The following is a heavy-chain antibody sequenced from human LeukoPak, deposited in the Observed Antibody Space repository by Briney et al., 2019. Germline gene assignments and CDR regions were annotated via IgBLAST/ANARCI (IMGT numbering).Heavy chain of an antibody. Sequence: SETLSLTCTVSGGSISSSSYYWGWIRQPPGKGLEWIGSIYYSGSTYYNPSLKSRVIISVDTSKNQFSLKLSSVTAADTAVYYCARHVGRTMVRGVITDPWGQGTLVTVSS. J-gene: IGHJ5*02. CDR2: IYYSGST. V-gene: IGHV4-39*01. D-gene: IGHD3-10*01. CDR3: ARHVGRTMVRGVITDP. CDR1: GGSISSSSYY.